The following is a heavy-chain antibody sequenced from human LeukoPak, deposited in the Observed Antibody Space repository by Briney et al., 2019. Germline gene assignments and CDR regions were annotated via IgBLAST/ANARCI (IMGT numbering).Heavy chain of an antibody. CDR2: MYYSGST. D-gene: IGHD6-25*01. Sequence: SETLSLTCTVSGGSISSYYWNWVRQPPGKGGEGIGYMYYSGSTNYNPSLKSRVAISVDTSKNQYSLRLRSVTAADTAVYSCAGSSGWGSWWFDPWGQGTLVTVSS. CDR1: GGSISSYY. V-gene: IGHV4-59*01. CDR3: AGSSGWGSWWFDP. J-gene: IGHJ5*02.